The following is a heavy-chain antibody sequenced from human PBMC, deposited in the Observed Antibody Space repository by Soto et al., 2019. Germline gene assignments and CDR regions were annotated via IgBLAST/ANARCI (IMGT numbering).Heavy chain of an antibody. CDR2: ISGRGDTT. D-gene: IGHD1-1*01. V-gene: IGHV3-23*01. CDR3: ARDATGLYPFDS. Sequence: EVQLLEPGGGLVQPGGSLRLSCAASGFTFSSHAMSWVRHAPGKGLEWVSAISGRGDTTYYADSVRGRFTISRDNSKNTLALQMNILRAEDTAIFYCARDATGLYPFDSWGQGTLVAVSS. CDR1: GFTFSSHA. J-gene: IGHJ4*02.